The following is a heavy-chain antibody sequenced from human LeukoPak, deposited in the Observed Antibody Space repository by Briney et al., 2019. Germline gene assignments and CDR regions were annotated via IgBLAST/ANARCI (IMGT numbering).Heavy chain of an antibody. CDR2: IYYSGST. Sequence: PSQTLSLTCTVSGGSISSGGYYWSWIRQPPGKGLEWIGYIYYSGSTNYNPSLKSRVTISVDTSKNQFSLKLSSVTAADTAVYYCARYDYGDYEGGLDWGQGTLVTVSS. D-gene: IGHD4-17*01. V-gene: IGHV4-61*08. CDR3: ARYDYGDYEGGLD. CDR1: GGSISSGGYY. J-gene: IGHJ4*02.